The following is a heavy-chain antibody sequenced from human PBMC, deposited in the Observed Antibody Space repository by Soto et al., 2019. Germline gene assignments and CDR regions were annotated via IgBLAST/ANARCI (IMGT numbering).Heavy chain of an antibody. D-gene: IGHD2-15*01. J-gene: IGHJ4*02. Sequence: GGSLRLSCAASGFTFSSYSMNWVRQAPGKGLEWVSSISSSSSYIYYADSVKGRFTISRDNAKNSLYLQMNSLRAEDTAVYYCERDRGELLTYFDYWGQGTLVTVSS. CDR3: ERDRGELLTYFDY. V-gene: IGHV3-21*01. CDR2: ISSSSSYI. CDR1: GFTFSSYS.